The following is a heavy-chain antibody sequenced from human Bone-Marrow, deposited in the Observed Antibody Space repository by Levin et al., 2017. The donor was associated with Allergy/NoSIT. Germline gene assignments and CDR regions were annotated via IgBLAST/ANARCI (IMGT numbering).Heavy chain of an antibody. CDR1: DDSISSASYY. CDR3: AKVQLLRGINAFDF. V-gene: IGHV4-61*02. Sequence: SETLSLTCSVSDDSISSASYYWNWIRQPAGKGLEWIGRIYASGRTDYNPSLKSRVAISKDTSKHQFSLTLTSVTAADTAVYYCAKVQLLRGINAFDFWGQGTVVTVSS. CDR2: IYASGRT. D-gene: IGHD3-10*01. J-gene: IGHJ3*01.